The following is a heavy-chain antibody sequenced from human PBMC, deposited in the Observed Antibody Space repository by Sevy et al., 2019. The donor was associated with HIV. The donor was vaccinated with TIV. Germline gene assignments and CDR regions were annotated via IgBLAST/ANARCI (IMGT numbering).Heavy chain of an antibody. CDR3: AREAFYYDSSGSPLFDY. V-gene: IGHV3-30-3*01. D-gene: IGHD3-22*01. CDR2: ISYDGSNK. J-gene: IGHJ4*02. Sequence: GSLRLSCAASGFTFSSYAMHWVRQAPGKGLEWVAVISYDGSNKYYADSVKGRFTISRDNSKNTLYLQMNSLRAEDTAVYYCAREAFYYDSSGSPLFDYWGQGTLVTVSS. CDR1: GFTFSSYA.